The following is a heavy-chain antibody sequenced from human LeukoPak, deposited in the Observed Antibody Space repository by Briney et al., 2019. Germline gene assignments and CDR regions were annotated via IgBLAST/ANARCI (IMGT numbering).Heavy chain of an antibody. J-gene: IGHJ4*02. CDR2: IWYDGSNK. Sequence: PGRSLRLSCAASGFTFSSYGMHWVRQAPGKGLEWVAVIWYDGSNKYYADSVKGRFTISRDNSKDTLYLQMNSLRAEDTAVYYCARDSTRDSSSWFDYWGQGTLVTVSS. CDR3: ARDSTRDSSSWFDY. D-gene: IGHD6-13*01. CDR1: GFTFSSYG. V-gene: IGHV3-33*01.